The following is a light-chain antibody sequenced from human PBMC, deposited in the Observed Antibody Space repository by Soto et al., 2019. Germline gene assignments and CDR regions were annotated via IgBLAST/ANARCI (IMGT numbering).Light chain of an antibody. CDR1: SSDIGAYIY. Sequence: QSVLTRPPSASGSPGQSVTMSCTGTSSDIGAYIYVSWYQQHPGKAPKLMISEVSRRPSGVPERFSGSKSGNTASLTVSGLQADDEAHYYCSSYAGSNNFVFGTGTKVTVL. V-gene: IGLV2-8*01. CDR2: EVS. CDR3: SSYAGSNNFV. J-gene: IGLJ1*01.